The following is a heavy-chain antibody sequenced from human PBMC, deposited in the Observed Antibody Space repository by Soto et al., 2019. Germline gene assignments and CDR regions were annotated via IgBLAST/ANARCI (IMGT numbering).Heavy chain of an antibody. Sequence: QVQLVESGGGVVQPGRSLRLSCAASGFSFTNYAMHWVRQSPGKGLEWVAVISYDGSNIYYADSVKGRFIISRDSSKNILYLQMNSLRAEDTALYYCARDARAVAANFFDYWGQGAPVTV. V-gene: IGHV3-30*04. CDR2: ISYDGSNI. CDR1: GFSFTNYA. J-gene: IGHJ4*02. CDR3: ARDARAVAANFFDY. D-gene: IGHD6-19*01.